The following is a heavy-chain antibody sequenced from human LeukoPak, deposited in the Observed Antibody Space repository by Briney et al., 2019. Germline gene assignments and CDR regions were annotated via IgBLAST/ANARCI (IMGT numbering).Heavy chain of an antibody. D-gene: IGHD1-26*01. J-gene: IGHJ4*02. V-gene: IGHV4-38-2*01. CDR1: SYSISSGYY. Sequence: SETLSLTCAVSSYSISSGYYWGWIRQPPGKGLEWIGSIYHSGITYYNPSLKSRVTISGDTSKNQFSLKLRSVTAADTAVYYCAKVAVGVTKSFDYWGQGTLVTVSS. CDR3: AKVAVGVTKSFDY. CDR2: IYHSGIT.